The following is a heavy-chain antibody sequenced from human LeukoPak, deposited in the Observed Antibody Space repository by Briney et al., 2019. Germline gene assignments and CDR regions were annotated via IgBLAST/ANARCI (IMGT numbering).Heavy chain of an antibody. D-gene: IGHD3-22*01. J-gene: IGHJ4*02. Sequence: ASVKVSCKASGYTFTSYYMHWVRQAPGQGLEWMGIINPSGGSTSYAQKFQGRVTMTRDTSTSTVYMELSRLRSDDTAVYYCARDDSSGYPDYWGQGTLVTVSS. CDR3: ARDDSSGYPDY. V-gene: IGHV1-46*01. CDR2: INPSGGST. CDR1: GYTFTSYY.